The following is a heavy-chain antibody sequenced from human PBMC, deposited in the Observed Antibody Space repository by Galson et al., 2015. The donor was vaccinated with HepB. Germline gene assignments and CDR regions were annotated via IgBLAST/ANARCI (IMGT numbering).Heavy chain of an antibody. CDR1: GYTFTSYG. V-gene: IGHV1-18*01. CDR2: ISAYNGNT. CDR3: ARVRITGTTFYYYYYYMDV. J-gene: IGHJ6*03. D-gene: IGHD1-20*01. Sequence: SVKVSCKASGYTFTSYGISWVRQAPGQGLEWMGWISAYNGNTNYAQKLQGRVTMTTDTSTSTAYMELRSLRSDDTAVYYCARVRITGTTFYYYYYYMDVWGKGTTVTVSS.